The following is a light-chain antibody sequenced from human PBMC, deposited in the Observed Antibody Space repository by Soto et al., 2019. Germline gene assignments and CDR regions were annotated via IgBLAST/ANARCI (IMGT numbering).Light chain of an antibody. CDR1: QSINRH. Sequence: EIVLTQSPATLSLSPGERATLSCRASQSINRHLAWYRQKPGQAPRLLIYDASNGATGIPARFSGSGSGTDFTLTISSLEPEDFAVYYCQQRSNWPPLTFGQGTKVDIK. CDR2: DAS. V-gene: IGKV3-11*01. CDR3: QQRSNWPPLT. J-gene: IGKJ4*01.